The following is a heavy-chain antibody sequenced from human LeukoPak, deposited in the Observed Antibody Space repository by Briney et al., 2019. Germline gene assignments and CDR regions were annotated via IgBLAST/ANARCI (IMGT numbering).Heavy chain of an antibody. D-gene: IGHD6-6*01. J-gene: IGHJ5*02. CDR1: GFTFSNYW. Sequence: PGGSLRHSCAASGFTFSNYWMIWVRQAPGKWLEWVANINEDASKKYYVDSVEGRFTISRDDAKNSLYLQMNSLRAEDTAMYYCATSTYSSSPSWGQGTLVTVSS. CDR3: ATSTYSSSPS. CDR2: INEDASKK. V-gene: IGHV3-7*01.